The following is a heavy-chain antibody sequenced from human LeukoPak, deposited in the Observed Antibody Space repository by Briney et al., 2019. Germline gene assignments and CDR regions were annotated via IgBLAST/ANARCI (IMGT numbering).Heavy chain of an antibody. V-gene: IGHV4-39*01. CDR2: ILYSGTT. Sequence: SQSLSLTCTVSGVSITSSTAYWGCIRQPPRQGLDLIGSILYSGTTYSDPSLRGRPTMSIDTSKHQLSLRLTSVTAADTATYYCARHYYDSSGYHRDYYFDSWGQGTLVTVSS. D-gene: IGHD3-22*01. CDR1: GVSITSSTAY. J-gene: IGHJ4*02. CDR3: ARHYYDSSGYHRDYYFDS.